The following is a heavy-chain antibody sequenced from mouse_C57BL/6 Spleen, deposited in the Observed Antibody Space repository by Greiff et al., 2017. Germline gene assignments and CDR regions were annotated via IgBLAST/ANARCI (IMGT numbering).Heavy chain of an antibody. J-gene: IGHJ2*01. CDR1: GYTFTSYW. CDR3: ARSRDYDGSDFDY. V-gene: IGHV1-64*01. CDR2: IDPTSGST. D-gene: IGHD2-4*01. Sequence: QVQLQQPGAELVKPGASVKLSCKASGYTFTSYWMHWVKQRPGQGLEWIGMIDPTSGSTNYNEKFKSKATLTVDKSSSTAYMQLSSLTSEDSAVXYGARSRDYDGSDFDYWGQGTTRTVSS.